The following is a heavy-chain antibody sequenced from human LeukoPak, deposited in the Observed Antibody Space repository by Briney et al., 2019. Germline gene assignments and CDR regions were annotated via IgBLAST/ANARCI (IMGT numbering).Heavy chain of an antibody. V-gene: IGHV4-34*11. J-gene: IGHJ4*02. Sequence: SETLSLTCAVYGGSFSGYYWDWIRQPPGKGLEWIGYIYASGGANYNPSLKSRVTISLDSSENRFSLKLTSVTAADTAVYYCAREAPGGSGWTYFDYWGQGSLVTVSS. D-gene: IGHD6-19*01. CDR1: GGSFSGYY. CDR2: IYASGGA. CDR3: AREAPGGSGWTYFDY.